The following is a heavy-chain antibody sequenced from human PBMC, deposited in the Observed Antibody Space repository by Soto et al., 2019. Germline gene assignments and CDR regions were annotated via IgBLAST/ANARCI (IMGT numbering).Heavy chain of an antibody. CDR1: GYTFSSYG. Sequence: QVHLVQSGAEVKKPGASVKVSCKASGYTFSSYGISWVRQAPGQGLEWMGWISAANVDTNSAPKFQGRVTMTTDTSTSTAYMELTSLRSDDTALYYCATDYRAACGGSCYYFDYWGQGTLVTVSA. D-gene: IGHD2-15*01. CDR2: ISAANVDT. CDR3: ATDYRAACGGSCYYFDY. J-gene: IGHJ4*02. V-gene: IGHV1-18*01.